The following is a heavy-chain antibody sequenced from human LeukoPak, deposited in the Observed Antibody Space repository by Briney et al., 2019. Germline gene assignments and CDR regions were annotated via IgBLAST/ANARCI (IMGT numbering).Heavy chain of an antibody. CDR3: AKDRLYSGSYHDY. J-gene: IGHJ4*02. Sequence: HPGGSLRLSCAASGFTFSSYGMHWVRQAPGKGLEWVAVIWYDGSNKYYADSVKGRFTISRDNSKNTLYLQMNSLRAEDTAVYYCAKDRLYSGSYHDYWGQGTLVTVSS. CDR2: IWYDGSNK. CDR1: GFTFSSYG. V-gene: IGHV3-33*06. D-gene: IGHD1-26*01.